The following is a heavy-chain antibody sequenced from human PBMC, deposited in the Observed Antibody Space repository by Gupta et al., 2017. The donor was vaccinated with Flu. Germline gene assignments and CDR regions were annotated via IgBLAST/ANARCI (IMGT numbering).Heavy chain of an antibody. Sequence: EVQLVESGGGLVKPGGSLRLSCAASGFTFSSYSMNWVRQAPGKGLGWVSSISSSSSYIYYADSVKGRFTISRDNAKNSLYLQMNSLRAEDTAVYYCASLLWFGELARRDWYFDLWGRGTLVTVSS. CDR3: ASLLWFGELARRDWYFDL. V-gene: IGHV3-21*01. D-gene: IGHD3-10*01. CDR2: ISSSSSYI. CDR1: GFTFSSYS. J-gene: IGHJ2*01.